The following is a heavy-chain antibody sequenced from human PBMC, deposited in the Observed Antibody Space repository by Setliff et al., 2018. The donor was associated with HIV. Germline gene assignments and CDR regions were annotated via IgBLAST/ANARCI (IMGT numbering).Heavy chain of an antibody. CDR3: ARGYEGSSPGGAFDI. D-gene: IGHD6-6*01. J-gene: IGHJ3*02. CDR1: GGSFSGYY. CDR2: INHSGST. Sequence: PSETLSLTCVVYGGSFSGYYWSWIRQPPGKGLEWIGEINHSGSTNYNPSLKSRVAISVDTSKNQFSLKLSSVTASDTAVYYCARGYEGSSPGGAFDIWGQGTMVTVS. V-gene: IGHV4-34*01.